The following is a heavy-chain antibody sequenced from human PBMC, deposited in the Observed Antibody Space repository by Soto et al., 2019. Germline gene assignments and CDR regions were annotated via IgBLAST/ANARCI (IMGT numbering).Heavy chain of an antibody. CDR1: GYTFTNYG. Sequence: QVQLVQSGAEVKKPGASVKVSCKASGYTFTNYGINWVRQAPGQGLEWLGWVSAYNGEIRYAQRLQARVIMTTDTSTTTPYMELRSLRSEDTAVYYCSRGTSIPASGDYWGQGTLVTVSS. CDR2: VSAYNGEI. CDR3: SRGTSIPASGDY. J-gene: IGHJ4*01. V-gene: IGHV1-18*01. D-gene: IGHD6-6*01.